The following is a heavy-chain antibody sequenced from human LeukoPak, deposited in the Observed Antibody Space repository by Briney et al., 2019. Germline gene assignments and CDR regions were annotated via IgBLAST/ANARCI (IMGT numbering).Heavy chain of an antibody. CDR1: GFIFSSYA. Sequence: GGSLRLSCAASGFIFSSYAMHWVRQAPGTGLEWVAVIWSDGSRQYYLDSVKGRFTISRGNSKNALYLQMNSLRAEDTAVYSCARGVAQNGNPNYFDPWGRGTLVTVSS. V-gene: IGHV3-33*01. CDR2: IWSDGSRQ. CDR3: ARGVAQNGNPNYFDP. D-gene: IGHD2-15*01. J-gene: IGHJ5*02.